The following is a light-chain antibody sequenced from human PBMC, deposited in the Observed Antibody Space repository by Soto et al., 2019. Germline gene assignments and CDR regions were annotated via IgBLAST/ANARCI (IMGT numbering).Light chain of an antibody. CDR2: DAS. CDR1: QSVSNF. J-gene: IGKJ1*01. CDR3: QQRSNWPWT. Sequence: EIVLTQSPATLSLSPGERATLSCRASQSVSNFLAWYQQKPGQAPRLLISDASNRATGIPGRFSGSGSGPDFSLTISSLGPEDFAVYFCQQRSNWPWTFVQGTKVEIK. V-gene: IGKV3-11*01.